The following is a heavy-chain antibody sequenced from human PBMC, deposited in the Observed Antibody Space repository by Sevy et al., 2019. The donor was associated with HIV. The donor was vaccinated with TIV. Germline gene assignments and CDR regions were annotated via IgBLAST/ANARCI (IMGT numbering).Heavy chain of an antibody. Sequence: GGSLRLSCAASGFTFSSYWMHWVRQAPGKGLVWVSRINSDGSSTSYADSVKGRFTISRDNAKNTLYLQMNSLRAEDTAVYYCAGSRVYGSSGYIYGMDVWGQGTTVTVSS. D-gene: IGHD3-22*01. CDR2: INSDGSST. CDR1: GFTFSSYW. V-gene: IGHV3-74*01. CDR3: AGSRVYGSSGYIYGMDV. J-gene: IGHJ6*02.